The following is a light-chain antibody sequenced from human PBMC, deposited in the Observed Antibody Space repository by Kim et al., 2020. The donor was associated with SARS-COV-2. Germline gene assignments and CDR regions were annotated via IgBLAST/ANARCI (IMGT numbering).Light chain of an antibody. Sequence: ASVGDRVTITCRASQDMRNDLGWYQQNPGRAPKRLIYGASSLQSGVPSRFSGSGSGTEFTLTISSVQPEDFATYFCLQHSTYPITFGQGTRLEIK. CDR1: QDMRND. V-gene: IGKV1-17*01. CDR3: LQHSTYPIT. J-gene: IGKJ5*01. CDR2: GAS.